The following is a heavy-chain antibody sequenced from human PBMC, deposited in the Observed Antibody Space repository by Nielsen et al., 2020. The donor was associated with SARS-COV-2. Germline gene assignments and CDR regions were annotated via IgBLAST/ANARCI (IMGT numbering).Heavy chain of an antibody. CDR1: GFSLSTSGVG. V-gene: IGHV2-5*02. D-gene: IGHD2-2*01. CDR3: AHSSYCSSTSCYLYFDY. J-gene: IGHJ4*02. CDR2: IYWDDDK. Sequence: SGPTLVKPTQTLTLTCTFSGFSLSTSGVGVGWIRQPPGKALEWLALIYWDDDKRYSPSLKSRLTITKDTSKNQVVLTMTNMDPVDTATYYCAHSSYCSSTSCYLYFDYWGQGTLVTVSS.